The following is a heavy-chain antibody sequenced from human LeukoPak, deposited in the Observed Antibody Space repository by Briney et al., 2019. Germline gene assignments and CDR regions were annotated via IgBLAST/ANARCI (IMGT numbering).Heavy chain of an antibody. J-gene: IGHJ6*02. D-gene: IGHD2-2*01. Sequence: GGSLRLSCAASGFTFTNYCMHWVRQAPGKGLEWVALITYDGYYKYYSDSVKGRFTISSDTSKNTLYLQMNSLRAEDTAVYYCARDSCSSTSCSGGMDVWGQGTTVTVSS. CDR3: ARDSCSSTSCSGGMDV. V-gene: IGHV3-30*03. CDR2: ITYDGYYK. CDR1: GFTFTNYC.